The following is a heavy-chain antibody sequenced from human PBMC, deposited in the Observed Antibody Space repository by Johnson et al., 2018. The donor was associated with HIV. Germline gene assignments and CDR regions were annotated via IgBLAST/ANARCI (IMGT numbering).Heavy chain of an antibody. J-gene: IGHJ3*02. D-gene: IGHD3-22*01. CDR1: RFTFSNYG. Sequence: EQLEESGGGVVQPGRSLRLSCAASRFTFSNYGMHWVRQATGKGLEWVSAIGTAGNTYYPGSVKGRFTISRENAKNSLYLQMNSLRAGDTAVYYCARVSSGGAFDIWGQGTMVTVSS. V-gene: IGHV3-13*01. CDR2: IGTAGNT. CDR3: ARVSSGGAFDI.